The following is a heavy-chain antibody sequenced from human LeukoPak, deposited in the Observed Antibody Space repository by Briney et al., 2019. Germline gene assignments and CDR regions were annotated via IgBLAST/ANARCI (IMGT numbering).Heavy chain of an antibody. CDR1: GYIFTSYW. Sequence: GESLKISCKGSGYIFTSYWIGWVRQMPGRGLEWMGIIYPGDSDTRYSPSFQGQVTISADKSISTAYLQWSSLKASDTAMYYCARREYYDFWSTYSDYYFDYWGQGTLVTVSS. D-gene: IGHD3-3*01. V-gene: IGHV5-51*01. CDR3: ARREYYDFWSTYSDYYFDY. CDR2: IYPGDSDT. J-gene: IGHJ4*02.